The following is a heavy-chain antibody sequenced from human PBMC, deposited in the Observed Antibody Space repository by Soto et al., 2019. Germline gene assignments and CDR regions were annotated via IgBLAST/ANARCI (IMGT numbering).Heavy chain of an antibody. CDR2: MNPNSGNT. CDR1: GYTFTSCD. J-gene: IGHJ6*02. V-gene: IGHV1-8*01. Sequence: QVQLVQSGAEVKKPGASVKVSCKASGYTFTSCDINWVRQATGQGLEWMGWMNPNSGNTGYAQKFQGRVTMTRNTSISTAYMELSSLRSEDTAVYYCARMGTTAHYYGMDVWGQGTTVTVSS. D-gene: IGHD4-17*01. CDR3: ARMGTTAHYYGMDV.